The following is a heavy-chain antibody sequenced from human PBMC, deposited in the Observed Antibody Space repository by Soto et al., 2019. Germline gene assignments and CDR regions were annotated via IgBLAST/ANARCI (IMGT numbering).Heavy chain of an antibody. Sequence: QITLKEAGPTLVKPTETLTLTCTFSGFSFTTTRMGVGWTRQPPGKALEWLAIIYWDGESRYNPLLRRRLTLTEDTSKNQGGLTMTNMDPKDTATYYRAHRDSTGTTTYFDPWGQGIPVTVAS. J-gene: IGHJ5*02. CDR2: IYWDGES. CDR1: GFSFTTTRMG. V-gene: IGHV2-5*02. CDR3: AHRDSTGTTTYFDP. D-gene: IGHD1-1*01.